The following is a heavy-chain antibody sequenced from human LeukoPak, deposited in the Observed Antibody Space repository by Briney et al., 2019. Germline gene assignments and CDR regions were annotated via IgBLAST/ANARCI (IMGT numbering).Heavy chain of an antibody. V-gene: IGHV1-2*02. J-gene: IGHJ5*02. CDR2: INPKSGGT. CDR1: GYTFTDYY. CDR3: ARGIAARNWFDP. D-gene: IGHD6-6*01. Sequence: ASVKVSCKASGYTFTDYYMHWVRQAPGQGLEWMGWINPKSGGTNHAQKFQDRVTMTRDTSISTAYMELSRLTSDDTAVYYCARGIAARNWFDPWGRGTLVTVSS.